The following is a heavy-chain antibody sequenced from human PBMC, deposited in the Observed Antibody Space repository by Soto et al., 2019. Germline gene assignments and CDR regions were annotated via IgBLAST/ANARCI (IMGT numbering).Heavy chain of an antibody. CDR2: ISGSGGST. J-gene: IGHJ3*02. D-gene: IGHD2-2*01. V-gene: IGHV3-23*01. Sequence: PGGSLRLSCAASGFTFSSYAMSCVRQAPGKGLEWVSAISGSGGSTYYADSVKGRFTISRDNSKNTLYLQMNSLRAEDTAVYYYAKGYCSSTSCYGGWYGAFDIWGQGRMVTVSS. CDR3: AKGYCSSTSCYGGWYGAFDI. CDR1: GFTFSSYA.